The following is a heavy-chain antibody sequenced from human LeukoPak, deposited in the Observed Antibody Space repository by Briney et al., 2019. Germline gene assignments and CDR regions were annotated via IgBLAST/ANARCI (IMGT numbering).Heavy chain of an antibody. Sequence: PGASVKVSCKASGGTFSSYAISWVRQAPGQGLQWMGGIIPMFGTANYAQRFQGRVTITADESTSTAYMELSSLRSEDTAVYYCAREGDYGSGSYPIDYWGQGTLVTVSS. D-gene: IGHD3-10*01. J-gene: IGHJ4*02. CDR2: IIPMFGTA. CDR1: GGTFSSYA. V-gene: IGHV1-69*13. CDR3: AREGDYGSGSYPIDY.